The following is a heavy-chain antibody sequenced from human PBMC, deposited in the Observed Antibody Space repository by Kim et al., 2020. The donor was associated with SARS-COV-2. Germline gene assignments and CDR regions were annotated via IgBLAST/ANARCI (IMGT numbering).Heavy chain of an antibody. J-gene: IGHJ4*02. Sequence: SVKVSCKASGGTFSSYAISWVRQAPGQGLEWMGGIIPIFGTANYAQKFQGRVTITADESTSTAYMELSSLGSEDTAVYYCARVGVFEGHYGSGSDTHPVDYYFDYWGQGTLVTVSS. D-gene: IGHD3-10*01. CDR1: GGTFSSYA. V-gene: IGHV1-69*13. CDR3: ARVGVFEGHYGSGSDTHPVDYYFDY. CDR2: IIPIFGTA.